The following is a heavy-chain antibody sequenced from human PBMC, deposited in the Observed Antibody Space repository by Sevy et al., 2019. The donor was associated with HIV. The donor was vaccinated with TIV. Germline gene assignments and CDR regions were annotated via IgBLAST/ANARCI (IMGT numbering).Heavy chain of an antibody. Sequence: SETLSLTCTVSGGSISSYYWSWIRQPAGKGLEWIGRIYTSGSTNYNPSLKSRVTMSVDTSKNQLSLKLSSVTAADTAVYYCARDLDDILTGYYGYYYYYGMDVWGQGTTVTVSS. CDR3: ARDLDDILTGYYGYYYYYGMDV. CDR2: IYTSGST. J-gene: IGHJ6*02. V-gene: IGHV4-4*07. D-gene: IGHD3-9*01. CDR1: GGSISSYY.